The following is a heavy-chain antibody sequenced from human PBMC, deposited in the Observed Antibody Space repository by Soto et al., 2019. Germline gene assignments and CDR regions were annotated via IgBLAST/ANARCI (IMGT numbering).Heavy chain of an antibody. CDR2: FDPEDGET. D-gene: IGHD1-1*01. V-gene: IGHV1-24*01. CDR3: ARDQSWHDLVWWFDP. CDR1: GYTLTELS. J-gene: IGHJ5*02. Sequence: ASVKVSCKVSGYTLTELSMHWVRQAPGKGLEWMGGFDPEDGETIYAQKFQGRVTMTEDTSTDTAYMELSSLTSEDTAVYYCARDQSWHDLVWWFDPWGQGTLVTVSS.